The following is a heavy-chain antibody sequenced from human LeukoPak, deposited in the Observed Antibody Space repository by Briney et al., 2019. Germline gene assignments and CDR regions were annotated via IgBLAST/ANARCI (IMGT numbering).Heavy chain of an antibody. CDR3: ARDEGDETTVTP. CDR2: IIPVFGTA. J-gene: IGHJ5*02. V-gene: IGHV1-69*13. D-gene: IGHD4-11*01. Sequence: ASVKVSCKASGGTFSSYAISWVRQAPGQGLEWMGGIIPVFGTANYAQKFQGRVTITADESTSTAYMELSSLRSEDTAVYYCARDEGDETTVTPWGQGTLVTVSS. CDR1: GGTFSSYA.